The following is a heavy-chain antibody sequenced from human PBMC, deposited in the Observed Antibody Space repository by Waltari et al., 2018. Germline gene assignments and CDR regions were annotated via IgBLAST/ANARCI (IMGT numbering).Heavy chain of an antibody. CDR2: IYATGST. D-gene: IGHD3-10*01. CDR3: ARLPYNNIYFYYYMDV. J-gene: IGHJ6*03. V-gene: IGHV4-4*07. CDR1: GGSISTYY. Sequence: VQLQESGPGLVKPSETLSLTCTVSGGSISTYYWSWIRQPAGKGPEWIGRIYATGSTNYNPSLKSRVTMSVDTSKNQFSLKLSSVTAADTAVYYCARLPYNNIYFYYYMDVWGKGTTVTVSS.